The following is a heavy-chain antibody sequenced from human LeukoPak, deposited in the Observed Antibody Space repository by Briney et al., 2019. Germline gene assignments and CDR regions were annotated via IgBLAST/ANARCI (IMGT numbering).Heavy chain of an antibody. V-gene: IGHV7-4-1*02. J-gene: IGHJ6*03. CDR3: ASWPLRGVIPPRYPVNYYYYMDV. D-gene: IGHD3-10*01. CDR2: INTNTGNP. Sequence: GASVKVSCKASGYTFTSYAMNWARQAPGQGLEWMGWINTNTGNPTHAQGFTGRFVFSLDTSVSTAYLQISSLKAEDTAVYYCASWPLRGVIPPRYPVNYYYYMDVWGKGTTVTVSS. CDR1: GYTFTSYA.